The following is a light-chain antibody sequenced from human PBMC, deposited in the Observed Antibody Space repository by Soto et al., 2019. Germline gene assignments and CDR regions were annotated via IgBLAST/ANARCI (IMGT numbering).Light chain of an antibody. CDR3: CTDHGSGSNFLYV. CDR2: VGTDGIVG. V-gene: IGLV9-49*01. Sequence: QPVLTQPPSASASLGASVTLTCTLSSGYSNSKVDWYQQRPGQGPRFVMRVGTDGIVGSKGDGIPDRFSVLGSGLNRFLTIKNIQEEDESDYYCCTDHGSGSNFLYVLGAGTKVTGL. J-gene: IGLJ1*01. CDR1: SGYSNSK.